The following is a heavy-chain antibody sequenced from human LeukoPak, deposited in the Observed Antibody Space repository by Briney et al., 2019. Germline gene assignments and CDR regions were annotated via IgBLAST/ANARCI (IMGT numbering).Heavy chain of an antibody. V-gene: IGHV3-74*01. D-gene: IGHD7-27*01. Sequence: GGSLRLSCAASGFTFSSYWMHWVRQAPGKGLVWVSRINSDGSSTSYADSVKGRLTISRDNAKNTLYLQMNSLRAEDTAVYYCAREHYDWGSGYNWFDPWGQGTLVTVSS. CDR1: GFTFSSYW. CDR3: AREHYDWGSGYNWFDP. J-gene: IGHJ5*02. CDR2: INSDGSST.